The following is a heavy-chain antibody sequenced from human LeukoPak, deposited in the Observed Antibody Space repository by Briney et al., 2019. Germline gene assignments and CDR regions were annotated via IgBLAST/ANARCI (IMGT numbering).Heavy chain of an antibody. CDR1: GFTFSSYG. V-gene: IGHV3-23*01. J-gene: IGHJ6*03. CDR3: ARGIIAQDYYYYYMDV. D-gene: IGHD3-10*01. Sequence: GGTLRLSCAASGFTFSSYGMTWVRQAPGKGLEWVSAISGSGGSTYYTDSVKGRFTISRDNSKNTLYLQMNSLRAEDTAVYYCARGIIAQDYYYYYMDVWGKGTTVTISS. CDR2: ISGSGGST.